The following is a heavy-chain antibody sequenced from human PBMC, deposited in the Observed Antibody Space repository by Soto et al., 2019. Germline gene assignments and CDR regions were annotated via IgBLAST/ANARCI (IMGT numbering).Heavy chain of an antibody. CDR1: GDAVSSADYF. CDR3: VRGRILRLRFGDFDS. D-gene: IGHD5-12*01. V-gene: IGHV4-30-4*01. J-gene: IGHJ4*02. CDR2: IFRSGVT. Sequence: PSETLSLTCNVSGDAVSSADYFWTWIRQSPGKRLEWMGYIFRSGVTYYNPSLNSRLLIAVDSSKNQFSLDLTSVTAADTAVYYCVRGRILRLRFGDFDSWGQGTLVTVSS.